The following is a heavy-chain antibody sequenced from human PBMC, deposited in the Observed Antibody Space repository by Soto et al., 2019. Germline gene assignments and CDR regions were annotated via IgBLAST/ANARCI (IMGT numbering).Heavy chain of an antibody. CDR3: AKDQGHYLDSSGYYPPVGYGLDV. D-gene: IGHD3-22*01. J-gene: IGHJ6*02. V-gene: IGHV3-30*18. CDR1: GFTFSSYG. Sequence: QVQLVESGGGVVQPGRSLRLSCAASGFTFSSYGLHWVRQAPGKGLEWVAIVSYDGSNKYYADSVKGRFTISRDNSKNTLYLQMNSLSTEDTAVYYCAKDQGHYLDSSGYYPPVGYGLDVWGQGTTVSVSS. CDR2: VSYDGSNK.